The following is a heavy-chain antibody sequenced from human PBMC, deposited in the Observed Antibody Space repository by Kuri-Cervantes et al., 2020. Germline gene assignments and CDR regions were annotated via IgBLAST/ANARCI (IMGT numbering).Heavy chain of an antibody. J-gene: IGHJ6*03. D-gene: IGHD2-2*01. Sequence: SCAVYGGSSSDYYWSWIRQPPGKGLEWIGYIYYSGSTYYNPSLKSRVTISVDTSKNQFSLKLSSVTAADTAVYYCAKDWGSTSPYYMDVWGKGTTVTVSS. CDR3: AKDWGSTSPYYMDV. CDR1: GGSSSDYY. V-gene: IGHV4-30-4*01. CDR2: IYYSGST.